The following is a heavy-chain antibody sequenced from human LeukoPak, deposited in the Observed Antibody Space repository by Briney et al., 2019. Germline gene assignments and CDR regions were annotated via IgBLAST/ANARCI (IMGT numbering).Heavy chain of an antibody. J-gene: IGHJ6*03. CDR1: GFTFSSYS. Sequence: GGSLRLSCAASGFTFSSYSMNWVRQAPGKGLEWVSSISSSSSYIYYADSVKGRFTISRDNAKNSLYLQMNSLRAEDTALYYCARGGFSGYLNYYYSYMDVWGKGTTVTVSS. CDR2: ISSSSSYI. V-gene: IGHV3-21*04. CDR3: ARGGFSGYLNYYYSYMDV. D-gene: IGHD5-12*01.